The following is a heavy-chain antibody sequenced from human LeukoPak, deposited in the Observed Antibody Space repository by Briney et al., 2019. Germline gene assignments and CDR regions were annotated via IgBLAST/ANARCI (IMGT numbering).Heavy chain of an antibody. V-gene: IGHV3-30-3*01. Sequence: GGSLRLSCAASGFTFSSYAMHWVRQAPGKGLEWVAVISYDGSNKYYADSVKGRFTISRDNSKNTLYLQMNSLRAEDTAVYYCARENFGEFIVLMVYGDAFDYWGQGTLVTVSS. CDR2: ISYDGSNK. CDR1: GFTFSSYA. D-gene: IGHD2-8*01. CDR3: ARENFGEFIVLMVYGDAFDY. J-gene: IGHJ4*02.